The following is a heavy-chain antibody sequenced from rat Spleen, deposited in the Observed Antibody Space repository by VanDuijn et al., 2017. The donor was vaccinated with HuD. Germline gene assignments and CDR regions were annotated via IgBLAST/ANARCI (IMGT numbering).Heavy chain of an antibody. V-gene: IGHV5-31*01. CDR3: ARRHYGYTDYFDY. CDR2: ITNTGVGT. CDR1: GFTFSNSW. Sequence: EVQLVESGGGLVQPGRSLKLSCVASGFTFSNSWMTWIRQAPGKGLEWVASITNTGVGTYYPDSVKGRFTISRDNAKSTLYLQMDSLRSEDTATYYCARRHYGYTDYFDYWGQGVMVTVSS. J-gene: IGHJ2*01. D-gene: IGHD1-9*01.